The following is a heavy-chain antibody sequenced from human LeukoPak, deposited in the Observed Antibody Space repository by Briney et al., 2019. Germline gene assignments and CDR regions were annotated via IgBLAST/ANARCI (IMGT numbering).Heavy chain of an antibody. V-gene: IGHV3-13*01. CDR1: GFTFSGYD. J-gene: IGHJ4*02. CDR2: IGSAGDT. D-gene: IGHD3-9*01. CDR3: ARSLTLTGHFDH. Sequence: QSGGSLRLSCAASGFTFSGYDMHWVRQVIGKGLEWVSGIGSAGDTYYSDSVKGRFTISRENAKNSLYLQMNSLRAGDTAVYYCARSLTLTGHFDHWGPGILVTVSS.